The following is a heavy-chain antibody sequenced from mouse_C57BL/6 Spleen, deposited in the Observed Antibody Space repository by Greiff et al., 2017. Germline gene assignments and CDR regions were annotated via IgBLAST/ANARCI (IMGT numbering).Heavy chain of an antibody. CDR3: ARRTVVPYFDY. CDR2: IDPSDSYT. Sequence: QVQLKQPGAELVMPGASVKLSCKASGYTFTSYWMHWVKQRPGQGLEWIGEIDPSDSYTNYNQKFKGKSTLTVDKSSSTAYMQLSSLTSEDSAVYYCARRTVVPYFDYWGQGTTLTVSS. CDR1: GYTFTSYW. J-gene: IGHJ2*01. V-gene: IGHV1-69*01. D-gene: IGHD1-1*01.